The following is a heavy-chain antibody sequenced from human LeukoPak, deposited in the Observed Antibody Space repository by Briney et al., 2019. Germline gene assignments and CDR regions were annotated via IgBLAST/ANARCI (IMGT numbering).Heavy chain of an antibody. V-gene: IGHV3-21*01. D-gene: IGHD3-22*01. CDR3: ARDGSSGSYLKFDY. Sequence: PGGSLRLSCAASGFTFSTYIMNWVRQAPGKGLEWVSSISSSTSYIYYADSVKGRFTISRDNAKNSLYLQMNSLRAEDTAVYYCARDGSSGSYLKFDYWGQGTLVTVSS. CDR2: ISSSTSYI. CDR1: GFTFSTYI. J-gene: IGHJ4*02.